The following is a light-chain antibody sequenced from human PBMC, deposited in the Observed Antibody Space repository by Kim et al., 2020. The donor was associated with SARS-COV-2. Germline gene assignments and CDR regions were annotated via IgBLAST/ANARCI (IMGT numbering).Light chain of an antibody. J-gene: IGKJ4*01. V-gene: IGKV3-11*01. CDR2: DAS. Sequence: LSLSPGERATLSCRASQSVSPYLAWYQQKPGQAPRLLIYDASKRATGIPARFSGSGSGTDFTLTISSLEPDDFAVYYCQLRTNWLTSGGGTKVDIK. CDR3: QLRTNWLT. CDR1: QSVSPY.